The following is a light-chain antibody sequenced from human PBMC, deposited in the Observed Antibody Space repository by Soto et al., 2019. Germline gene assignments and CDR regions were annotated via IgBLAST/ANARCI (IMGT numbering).Light chain of an antibody. CDR2: GNS. CDR1: SCNIGASYA. Sequence: QSVLTQPPSVSGAPGQRVTISCTGSSCNIGASYAVHWYQQPPGTAPKLLIYGNSNRPSGVPDRFSGSKSGTSASLAITGLQAEDEADYYCQSYDSSLSRGVFGGGTKLTVL. V-gene: IGLV1-40*01. J-gene: IGLJ3*02. CDR3: QSYDSSLSRGV.